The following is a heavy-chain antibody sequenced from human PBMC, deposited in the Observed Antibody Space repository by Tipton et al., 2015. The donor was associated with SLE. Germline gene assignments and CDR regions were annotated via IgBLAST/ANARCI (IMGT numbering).Heavy chain of an antibody. CDR1: GGSISSGGYY. V-gene: IGHV4-39*07. CDR2: INHSGST. D-gene: IGHD6-19*01. Sequence: TLSLTCTVSGGSISSGGYYWSWIRQPPGKGLEWIGEINHSGSTHYNPSLKSRVTILVDTSKNQFSLKLSSVTAADTAVYYCARRSWSSGWPRGQYFQHWGQGTLVTVSS. J-gene: IGHJ1*01. CDR3: ARRSWSSGWPRGQYFQH.